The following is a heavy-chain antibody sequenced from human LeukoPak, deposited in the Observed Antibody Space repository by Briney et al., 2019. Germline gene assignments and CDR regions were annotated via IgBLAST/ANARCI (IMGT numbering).Heavy chain of an antibody. J-gene: IGHJ6*04. CDR3: ASTARNYYYYGMDV. CDR2: IIPIFGTA. D-gene: IGHD2-21*02. CDR1: GGTFSSYA. Sequence: ASVKVSCTASGGTFSSYAISWVRQAPGQGLEWMGGIIPIFGTANYAQKFHGRVTITADESTSTAYMELSSLRSEDTAVYYCASTARNYYYYGMDVWGKGTTVTVSS. V-gene: IGHV1-69*01.